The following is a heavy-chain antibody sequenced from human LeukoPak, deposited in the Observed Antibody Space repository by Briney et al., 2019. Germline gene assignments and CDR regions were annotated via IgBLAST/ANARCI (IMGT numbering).Heavy chain of an antibody. CDR2: IGTAGDT. D-gene: IGHD2-8*01. J-gene: IGHJ5*02. CDR3: ARGYCTNGVCGWFDP. CDR1: GFTFSSYD. V-gene: IGHV3-13*01. Sequence: PGGSLRLSCAASGFTFSSYDMHWVRQAPGKGLEWVSAIGTAGDTYYPGSVKGRFTISRENAKNSLYLQMNSLRARDTAVYYCARGYCTNGVCGWFDPWGQGTLVTVSS.